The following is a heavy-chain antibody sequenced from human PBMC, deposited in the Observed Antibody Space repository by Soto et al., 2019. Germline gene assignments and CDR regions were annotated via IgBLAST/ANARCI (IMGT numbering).Heavy chain of an antibody. D-gene: IGHD4-17*01. CDR2: ISGSSDTT. CDR1: GLTFSNYA. CDR3: AKYYGAQVSAIYI. Sequence: GGSLRLSCAASGLTFSNYAMSWVRQAPGKGLEWVSAISGSSDTTYYADSVKGRFTISRDNSKNTLFLQMNSLRAEDTAVYYCAKYYGAQVSAIYIWGQGTMVTVSS. J-gene: IGHJ3*02. V-gene: IGHV3-23*01.